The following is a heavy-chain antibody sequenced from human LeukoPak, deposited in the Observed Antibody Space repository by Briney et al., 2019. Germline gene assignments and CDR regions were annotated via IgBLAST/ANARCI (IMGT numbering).Heavy chain of an antibody. CDR1: GGSISRYY. Sequence: SETLSLTCTVSGGSISRYYWSWIRQSPGKGLEWIGYVYYSGSTNYNPSLKSRVTISVDTSKNHFSLKLSSVTAADTAVYYCASKRRGAFDIWGQGTMVTVSS. D-gene: IGHD3-10*01. V-gene: IGHV4-59*01. CDR2: VYYSGST. CDR3: ASKRRGAFDI. J-gene: IGHJ3*02.